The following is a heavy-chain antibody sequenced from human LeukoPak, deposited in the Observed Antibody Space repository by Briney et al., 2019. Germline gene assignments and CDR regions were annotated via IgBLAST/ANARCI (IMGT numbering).Heavy chain of an antibody. CDR1: GFTFNNYG. CDR2: ISSGSGTI. Sequence: GGSLRLSCAASGFTFNNYGMNWVRQAPGKGLEWVSYISSGSGTIQYADSVKGRFTISRDSARSSLYLQVNSLRAEDTAVYYCARGGSARPDYWGQGTLVTVSS. J-gene: IGHJ4*02. V-gene: IGHV3-48*01. D-gene: IGHD6-6*01. CDR3: ARGGSARPDY.